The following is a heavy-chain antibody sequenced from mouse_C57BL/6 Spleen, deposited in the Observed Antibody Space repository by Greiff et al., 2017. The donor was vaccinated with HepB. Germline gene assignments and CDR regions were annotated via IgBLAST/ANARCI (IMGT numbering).Heavy chain of an antibody. Sequence: VQLQESGPELVKPGASVKISCKASGYAFSSSWMNWVKQRPGQGLEWIGRIYPGDGDTNYNGKFKGKATLTADKSSSTAYMQLSSLTSEDSAVYFCARGEVTGTSYWGQGTLVTVSA. V-gene: IGHV1-82*01. D-gene: IGHD4-1*01. J-gene: IGHJ3*01. CDR3: ARGEVTGTSY. CDR1: GYAFSSSW. CDR2: IYPGDGDT.